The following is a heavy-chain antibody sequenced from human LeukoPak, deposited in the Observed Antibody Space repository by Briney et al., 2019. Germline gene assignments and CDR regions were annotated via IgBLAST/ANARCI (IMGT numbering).Heavy chain of an antibody. CDR3: ARESVPYAPGGDY. J-gene: IGHJ4*02. V-gene: IGHV3-7*01. CDR2: IKENGSEK. Sequence: GGSLRLSCAASGFTFSTYWMTWVRQVPGKGLEWVVNIKENGSEKNYLDSVKGRFTISRDNAKNSLYLQMNSLRAEDTAVYYCARESVPYAPGGDYWGQGTLVTVSS. D-gene: IGHD3-16*01. CDR1: GFTFSTYW.